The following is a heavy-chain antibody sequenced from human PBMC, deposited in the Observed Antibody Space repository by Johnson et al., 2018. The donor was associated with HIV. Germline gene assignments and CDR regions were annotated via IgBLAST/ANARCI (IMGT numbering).Heavy chain of an antibody. CDR1: GFIFSSYD. CDR3: ARDSSNSFRFEMYAFDI. V-gene: IGHV3-13*01. D-gene: IGHD6-6*01. CDR2: IGSSGDT. J-gene: IGHJ3*02. Sequence: VQLVESGGGVVQPGGSLRLSCAASGFIFSSYDMHWVRQTTGKGLEWISGIGSSGDTFYPGSVKGRFTISRDNAKNSLYLQMNSLRAEDTAVYYCARDSSNSFRFEMYAFDIWGQGTLVTVSS.